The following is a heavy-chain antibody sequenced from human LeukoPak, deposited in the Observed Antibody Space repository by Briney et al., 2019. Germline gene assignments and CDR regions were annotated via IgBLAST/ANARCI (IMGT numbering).Heavy chain of an antibody. CDR2: IIPIFGTA. D-gene: IGHD2-2*01. CDR3: ARDSDIVVVPAAMVQGYYYYYGMDV. V-gene: IGHV1-69*13. J-gene: IGHJ6*02. CDR1: GGTFSSYA. Sequence: ASVKVSCKASGGTFSSYAISWVRQAPGQGLEWMGGIIPIFGTANYAQKFQGRVTITADESTSTAYMELSSLRSEDTAVYYCARDSDIVVVPAAMVQGYYYYYGMDVWGQGTTVTVSS.